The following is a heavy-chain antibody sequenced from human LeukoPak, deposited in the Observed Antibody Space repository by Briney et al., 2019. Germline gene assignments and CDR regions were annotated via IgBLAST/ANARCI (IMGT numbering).Heavy chain of an antibody. J-gene: IGHJ3*01. D-gene: IGHD5-24*01. CDR3: AKEEMPHAFDL. Sequence: PGGSLRLSCAASGFSFRRYAMNWVRQAPGRGLEWVAVISGPGPSTAYADSVKGRFTISRDNSKNTLFPQLDSLRVEDTAIYYCAKEEMPHAFDLWGQGTMVTLSS. CDR1: GFSFRRYA. V-gene: IGHV3-23*01. CDR2: ISGPGPST.